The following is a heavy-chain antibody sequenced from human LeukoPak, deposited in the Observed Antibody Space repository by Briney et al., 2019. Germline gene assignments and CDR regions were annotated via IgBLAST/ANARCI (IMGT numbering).Heavy chain of an antibody. J-gene: IGHJ4*02. CDR3: ARAYYGDYELDY. CDR1: GFTFSSYW. Sequence: GGSLRLSCAASGFTFSSYWMHWVRQAPGKGLVWVSRINSDGSSTSYADSVKGRFTISRDNAKNTLYLQMNSLRAEDTAVYYCARAYYGDYELDYWGQGTLVTVSS. CDR2: INSDGSST. D-gene: IGHD4-17*01. V-gene: IGHV3-74*01.